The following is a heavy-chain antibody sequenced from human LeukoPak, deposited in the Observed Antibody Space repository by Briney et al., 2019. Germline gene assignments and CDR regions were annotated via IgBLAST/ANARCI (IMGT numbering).Heavy chain of an antibody. CDR2: INPNSGGT. CDR1: GYTFTGYY. Sequence: ASVKVSCKASGYTFTGYYMHWVRQAPGQGLEWMGWINPNSGGTNYAQKFQGRVTMTRDTSISTAYMELSRLRSDDTAVYYCAREIPGSFGHYFDYWGQGTLVTVSS. V-gene: IGHV1-2*02. J-gene: IGHJ4*02. CDR3: AREIPGSFGHYFDY. D-gene: IGHD5-18*01.